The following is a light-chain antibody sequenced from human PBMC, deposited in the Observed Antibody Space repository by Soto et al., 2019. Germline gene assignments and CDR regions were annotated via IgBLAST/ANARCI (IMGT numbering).Light chain of an antibody. Sequence: DIVMTQSPDSLAVSPGERATINCKSSQSVLYRSNNKNYLAWYQQKPGQPPKLLIYLASTRESVVPDRFSGSGSGTDFTLNISSLQAEDVAVYYCQQYYSTIAFGQGTRLEIK. CDR2: LAS. CDR1: QSVLYRSNNKNY. V-gene: IGKV4-1*01. CDR3: QQYYSTIA. J-gene: IGKJ5*01.